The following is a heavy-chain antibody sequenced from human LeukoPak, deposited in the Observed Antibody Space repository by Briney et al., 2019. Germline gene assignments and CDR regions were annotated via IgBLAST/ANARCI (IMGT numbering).Heavy chain of an antibody. V-gene: IGHV1-69*06. Sequence: SVKVSCKVSGGTVNTYAISWVRQAPGQGLEWMGGIIPVFGTPDYAQKFQDRVTITADRSTKTVYMELSSLQAEDTAFYYCARNWGLQYPPHYFFDYWGQGTLVTVSS. CDR1: GGTVNTYA. CDR2: IIPVFGTP. J-gene: IGHJ4*02. D-gene: IGHD3-16*01. CDR3: ARNWGLQYPPHYFFDY.